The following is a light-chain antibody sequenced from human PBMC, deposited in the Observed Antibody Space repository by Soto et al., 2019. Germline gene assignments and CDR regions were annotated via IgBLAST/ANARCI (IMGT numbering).Light chain of an antibody. CDR1: QSVTSN. CDR3: QQYDNWPRT. V-gene: IGKV3-15*01. J-gene: IGKJ1*01. CDR2: GAS. Sequence: EIVMTQSPATLSVSPGERATLSCRASQSVTSNLAWYQQKPGQAPRLLIYGASTRATGFPARFSGSGSGTEFTLTICSLQSEDFAVYCCQQYDNWPRTFGQGTKVEIK.